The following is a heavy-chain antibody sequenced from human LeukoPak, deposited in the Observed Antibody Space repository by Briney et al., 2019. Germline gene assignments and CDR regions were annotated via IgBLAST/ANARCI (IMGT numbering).Heavy chain of an antibody. CDR2: IKQEGSEK. Sequence: GGSLRLSCAASGFTFSSYWMSWVRQAPGKGLEWVANIKQEGSEKFYVDSVKGRFTISRDNAKNSLYLQMNSLRAEDTAVYYCARNYPSSGWFFEYWGQGTLVTVSS. V-gene: IGHV3-7*03. D-gene: IGHD6-19*01. J-gene: IGHJ4*02. CDR3: ARNYPSSGWFFEY. CDR1: GFTFSSYW.